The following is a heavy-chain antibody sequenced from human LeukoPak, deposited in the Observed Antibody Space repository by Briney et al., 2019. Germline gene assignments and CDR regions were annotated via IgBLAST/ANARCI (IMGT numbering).Heavy chain of an antibody. D-gene: IGHD6-19*01. J-gene: IGHJ4*02. V-gene: IGHV3-21*01. CDR1: GFTFSSYS. CDR3: ARGRAVAGTGYFDY. CDR2: ISSSSSYI. Sequence: GGSLRLSCAASGFTFSSYSMNWVRQAPGKGLEWVSSISSSSSYIYYADSVKGRFTISRDNAKNSLYLQMNSLRAEDTAVYYCARGRAVAGTGYFDYWGQGTLVTVSS.